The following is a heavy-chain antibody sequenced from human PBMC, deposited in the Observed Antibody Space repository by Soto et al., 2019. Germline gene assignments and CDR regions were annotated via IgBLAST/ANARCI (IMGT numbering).Heavy chain of an antibody. CDR3: AKAPYCSSTSCYSTFDI. V-gene: IGHV3-23*01. CDR2: ISGSGGST. CDR1: GFTFSSYA. Sequence: GGSLRLSCAASGFTFSSYAMSWVRQAPGKGLEWVSAISGSGGSTYYADSVKGRFTISRDNAKNTLYLQMNSLRAEDTAVYYCAKAPYCSSTSCYSTFDIWGQGTMVTVSS. D-gene: IGHD2-2*01. J-gene: IGHJ3*02.